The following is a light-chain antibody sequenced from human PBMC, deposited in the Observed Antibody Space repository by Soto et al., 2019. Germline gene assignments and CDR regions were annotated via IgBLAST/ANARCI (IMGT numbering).Light chain of an antibody. J-gene: IGLJ1*01. CDR1: SSDVGGYNY. V-gene: IGLV2-14*01. CDR3: SSYTGGNPSYV. CDR2: EVS. Sequence: QSVLTQPASVSGSPGQSITISCTGTSSDVGGYNYVSWYQQHPGKAPKLMIYEVSNRPSGVSHRFSGSKSGNTASLTISGLQAEDEADYYCSSYTGGNPSYVFGTGTKVTV.